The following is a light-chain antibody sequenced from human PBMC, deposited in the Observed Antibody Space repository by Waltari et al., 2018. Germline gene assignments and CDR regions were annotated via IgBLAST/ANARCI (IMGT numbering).Light chain of an antibody. CDR1: ENIGSY. J-gene: IGKJ2*03. CDR2: AAS. CDR3: QHSFETPYS. Sequence: DIHMTQSPPSLSASIGDRVTTPCRASENIGSYLNWYQQKSGEVPRLLIYAASTLQSGVPPRFSGSRSGTDFTFTISSLQPEDCAVYYCQHSFETPYSFGQGTKVEIK. V-gene: IGKV1-39*01.